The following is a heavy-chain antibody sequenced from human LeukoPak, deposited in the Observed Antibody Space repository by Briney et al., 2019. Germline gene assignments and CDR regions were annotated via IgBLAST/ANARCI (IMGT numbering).Heavy chain of an antibody. V-gene: IGHV1-69*04. J-gene: IGHJ3*02. CDR2: IIPILGIA. D-gene: IGHD5-18*01. Sequence: ASVKVSCKASGGTFSSYAISWVRQAPGQGLEWMGRIIPILGIANYAQKFQGRVTITADKSTSTAYMELSSLRSEDTAVYYCAREGNTAMVNDAFDIWGQGTMVTVSS. CDR3: AREGNTAMVNDAFDI. CDR1: GGTFSSYA.